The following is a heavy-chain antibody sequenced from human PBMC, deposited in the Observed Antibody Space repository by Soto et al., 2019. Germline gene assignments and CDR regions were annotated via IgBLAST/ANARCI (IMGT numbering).Heavy chain of an antibody. D-gene: IGHD1-26*01. CDR2: IKSKTDGGTT. J-gene: IGHJ4*02. CDR1: GFTFSNAW. CDR3: TTVDSGSYRGHY. V-gene: IGHV3-15*01. Sequence: PGGSLRLSCAASGFTFSNAWMSGVRQAPGKGLEWVGRIKSKTDGGTTDYAAPVKGRFTISRDDSKNTLYLQMNSLKTEDTAVYDCTTVDSGSYRGHYWGQGTLVTVSS.